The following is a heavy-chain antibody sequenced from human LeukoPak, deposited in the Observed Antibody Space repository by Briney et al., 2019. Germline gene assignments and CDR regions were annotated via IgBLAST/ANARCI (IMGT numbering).Heavy chain of an antibody. J-gene: IGHJ4*02. Sequence: GGFLRLSCAASGFTFSSYSMNWVRQAPGKGLEWVSYISSSSSTIYYADSVKGRFTISRDNAKNSLYLQMNSLRAEDTAVYYCARPFRGFYYDSSGYLDWGQGTLVTVSS. CDR1: GFTFSSYS. V-gene: IGHV3-48*01. CDR2: ISSSSSTI. CDR3: ARPFRGFYYDSSGYLD. D-gene: IGHD3-22*01.